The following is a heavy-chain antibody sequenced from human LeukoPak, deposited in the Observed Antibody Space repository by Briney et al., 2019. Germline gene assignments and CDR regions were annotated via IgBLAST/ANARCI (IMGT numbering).Heavy chain of an antibody. CDR1: GFTFSGFW. Sequence: PGGSLRLSCAASGFTFSGFWMSWVRQAPGKGLEWVANINEDGREEHYVDSVKGRFTISRDNGKNSLYLQKNSLRAEDTAMYYCARGTAGTYDYWGQGTLVTVSS. V-gene: IGHV3-7*01. CDR3: ARGTAGTYDY. J-gene: IGHJ4*02. CDR2: INEDGREE. D-gene: IGHD6-19*01.